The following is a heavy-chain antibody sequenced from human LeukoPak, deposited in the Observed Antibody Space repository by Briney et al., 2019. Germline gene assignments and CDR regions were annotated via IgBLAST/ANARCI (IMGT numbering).Heavy chain of an antibody. J-gene: IGHJ4*02. Sequence: GGPLRLSCAASGFTFSSYSMNWVRQAPGKGLEWVSAISGSGGSTYYADSVKGRFTISRDNSKNTLYLQMNSLRAEDTAVYYCAKGPLLGDYWGQGTLVTVSS. V-gene: IGHV3-23*01. CDR2: ISGSGGST. CDR3: AKGPLLGDY. D-gene: IGHD3-16*01. CDR1: GFTFSSYS.